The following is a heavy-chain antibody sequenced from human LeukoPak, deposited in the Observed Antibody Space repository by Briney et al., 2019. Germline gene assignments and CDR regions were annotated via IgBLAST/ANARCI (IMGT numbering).Heavy chain of an antibody. CDR3: ARTDYHDTSGASNWFDP. CDR2: MNPNNGNT. CDR1: GYTFTSYD. J-gene: IGHJ5*02. V-gene: IGHV1-8*01. D-gene: IGHD3-22*01. Sequence: GASVKVSCKASGYTFTSYDINWVRQATGQGLEWMGWMNPNNGNTGYAQKFQGRVTMTRSTSTGTAYMELSSLGSEDTAVYYCARTDYHDTSGASNWFDPWGQGTLVTVSS.